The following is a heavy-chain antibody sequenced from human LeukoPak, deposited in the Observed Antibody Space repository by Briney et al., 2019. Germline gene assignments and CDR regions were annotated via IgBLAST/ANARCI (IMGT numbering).Heavy chain of an antibody. CDR2: MNPNSGNT. V-gene: IGHV1-8*01. J-gene: IGHJ6*02. Sequence: GASVTVSFTASGYTFTIYDINWVRQAPGQGIEWMGWMNPNSGNTGYAQKFQGRVTITRNTSISTAYMELSSLRSEDTAVYYCARGGITMVRGVIISPGYYYYGMDVWGQGTTVTVSS. CDR3: ARGGITMVRGVIISPGYYYYGMDV. CDR1: GYTFTIYD. D-gene: IGHD3-10*01.